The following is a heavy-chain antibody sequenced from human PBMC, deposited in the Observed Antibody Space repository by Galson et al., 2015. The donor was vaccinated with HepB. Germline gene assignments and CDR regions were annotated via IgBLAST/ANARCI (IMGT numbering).Heavy chain of an antibody. CDR3: ARGRDATTMIAVVVSPPDY. CDR2: IDPSDSYT. V-gene: IGHV5-10-1*01. J-gene: IGHJ4*02. Sequence: QSGAEVKKPGESLRISCKGSGYSFTRHWISWVRQMPGKGLEWMGRIDPSDSYTNYSPSFQGHVTISADKSISTAYLQWSSLKASDTAMYYCARGRDATTMIAVVVSPPDYWGQGTLVTVSS. D-gene: IGHD3-22*01. CDR1: GYSFTRHW.